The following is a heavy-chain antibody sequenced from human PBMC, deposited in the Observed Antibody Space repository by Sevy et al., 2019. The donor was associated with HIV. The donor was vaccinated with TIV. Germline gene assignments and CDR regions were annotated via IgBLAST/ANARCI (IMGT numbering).Heavy chain of an antibody. CDR2: IWYDGSNK. J-gene: IGHJ4*02. V-gene: IGHV3-33*01. D-gene: IGHD6-19*01. CDR3: ARGRLYSSGWSESLDY. Sequence: GGSLRLSCVASGFTFGTYGMDWVCQAPGKGLEWVAVIWYDGSNKYYGDSVKGRFTISRDNSKNTLYLQMNSLRAEDTAVYYCARGRLYSSGWSESLDYWGQGTLVTVSS. CDR1: GFTFGTYG.